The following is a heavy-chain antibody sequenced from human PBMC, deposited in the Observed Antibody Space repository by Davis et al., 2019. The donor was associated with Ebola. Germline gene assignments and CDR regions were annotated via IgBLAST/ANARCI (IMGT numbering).Heavy chain of an antibody. Sequence: PGGSLRLSCVASGFPFSSYTANWVRQAPGKGLEWVSYISSTSSTIHYADSVKGRFTISRDNAKNSLYLRMNSLRDEDTAVYYCARFTLMTTVTTKGDAFDIWGQGTMVTVSS. CDR2: ISSTSSTI. V-gene: IGHV3-48*02. CDR1: GFPFSSYT. J-gene: IGHJ3*02. CDR3: ARFTLMTTVTTKGDAFDI. D-gene: IGHD4-17*01.